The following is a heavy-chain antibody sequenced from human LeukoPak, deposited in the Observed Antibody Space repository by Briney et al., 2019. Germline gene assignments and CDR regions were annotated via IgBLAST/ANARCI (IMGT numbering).Heavy chain of an antibody. J-gene: IGHJ4*02. CDR1: GYTFTGYC. CDR3: TRESGSYHGNDY. Sequence: ASVKVSCKASGYTFTGYCIHWVRQAPGQGLEWMGRINPNNGATNYAQKLQGRVTITGDTSISTAYMELSSLRSDDTAVYYCTRESGSYHGNDYWGRGTLVTVSS. CDR2: INPNNGAT. D-gene: IGHD1-26*01. V-gene: IGHV1-2*06.